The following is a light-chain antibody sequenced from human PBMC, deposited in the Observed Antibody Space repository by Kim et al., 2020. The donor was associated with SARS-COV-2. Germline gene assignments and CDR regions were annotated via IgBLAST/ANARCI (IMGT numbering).Light chain of an antibody. V-gene: IGKV2-24*01. Sequence: GQPASISCKSSQGLVHSGGGTYLNWLHQRPGQPPRLLIYEVSKRFSGVPDRFSGSGAGTDFTLKISRVEAEDVGIYYCMQATHKRSFGQGTKLEI. CDR1: QGLVHSGGGTY. CDR3: MQATHKRS. CDR2: EVS. J-gene: IGKJ2*03.